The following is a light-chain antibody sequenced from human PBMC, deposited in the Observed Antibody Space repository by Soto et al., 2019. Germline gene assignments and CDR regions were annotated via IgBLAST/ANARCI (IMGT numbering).Light chain of an antibody. CDR3: QQYYSTPLT. CDR2: WAS. V-gene: IGKV4-1*01. J-gene: IGKJ4*01. CDR1: QSVLYSSNNKNY. Sequence: DIVMTQSPHSLAVFLGERATINCKSSQSVLYSSNNKNYLAWYQQKPGQPPKLLIYWASTRESGVHDRFSGSGSGTDFTLTISSLQAEDVAVYYCQQYYSTPLTFGGGTKVEIK.